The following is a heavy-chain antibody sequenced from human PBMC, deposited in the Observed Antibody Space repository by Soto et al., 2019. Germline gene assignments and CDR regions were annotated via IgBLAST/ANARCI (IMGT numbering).Heavy chain of an antibody. CDR1: GFSFSSYW. CDR3: VSDGALDYVN. CDR2: IKQDESEK. V-gene: IGHV3-7*01. J-gene: IGHJ4*02. Sequence: EVQLVESGGGLVQPGGSLRISCTVSGFSFSSYWMSWVRQAPGKGLEWVASIKQDESEKYYVDSVKGRFTISRANVDDSLFLQMNSLSGDDTAVYFCVSDGALDYVNWGQGTVVTVSS. D-gene: IGHD3-16*01.